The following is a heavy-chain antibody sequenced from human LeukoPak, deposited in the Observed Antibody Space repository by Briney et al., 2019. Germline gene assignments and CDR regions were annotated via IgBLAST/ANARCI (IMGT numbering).Heavy chain of an antibody. CDR2: ISSSSTYI. CDR1: GFTFSSYT. D-gene: IGHD3-22*01. CDR3: ERDLVGGWDDSSGYYYGYFDY. V-gene: IGHV3-21*01. Sequence: PGGSLRLSCSASGFTFSSYTMNWVRQAPGKGLEWVSSISSSSTYIYYADSVKGRFTISGDNAKNSLYLQMNILRAEDTAVYYCERDLVGGWDDSSGYYYGYFDYWGQGTLVTVSS. J-gene: IGHJ4*02.